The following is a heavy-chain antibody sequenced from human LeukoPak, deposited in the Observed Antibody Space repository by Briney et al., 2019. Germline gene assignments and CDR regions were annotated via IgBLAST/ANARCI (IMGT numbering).Heavy chain of an antibody. CDR3: AKSQEDDSSGYHYSDFDY. D-gene: IGHD3-22*01. Sequence: PGGPLRLSCAASGFTFSTYAMSWVRQAPGKGLEWVSANSGSGDATYYADSVKGRFTISRDKSKNTLYLQMNSLRVEDTVLYYCAKSQEDDSSGYHYSDFDYWGQGTLVTVSS. J-gene: IGHJ4*02. V-gene: IGHV3-23*01. CDR1: GFTFSTYA. CDR2: NSGSGDAT.